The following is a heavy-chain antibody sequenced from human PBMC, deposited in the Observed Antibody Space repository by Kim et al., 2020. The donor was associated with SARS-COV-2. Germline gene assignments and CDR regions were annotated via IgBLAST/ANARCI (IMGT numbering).Heavy chain of an antibody. Sequence: GGSLRLSCAASGFTFSSYGMHWVRQAPGKGLEWVAVISYDGSNKYYADSVKGRFTISRDNSKNTLYLQMNSLRAEDTAVYYCAKDLSDSSSGLGDYWGQGTLVTVSS. CDR3: AKDLSDSSSGLGDY. D-gene: IGHD6-13*01. J-gene: IGHJ4*02. CDR2: ISYDGSNK. CDR1: GFTFSSYG. V-gene: IGHV3-30*18.